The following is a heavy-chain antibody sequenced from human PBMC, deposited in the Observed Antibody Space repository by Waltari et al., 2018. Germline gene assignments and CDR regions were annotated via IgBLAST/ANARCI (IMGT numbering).Heavy chain of an antibody. D-gene: IGHD2-15*01. CDR1: GGSISSGSYY. Sequence: QVQLQESGPGLVKPSQTLSLTCTVSGGSISSGSYYWSWIRQPAGKGLEWIGRIYTSGSTNYNPSLKSRVTISVDTSKNQCSLKLSSVTAADTAVYYCAREEDIYYYYMDVWGKGTTVTVSS. CDR3: AREEDIYYYYMDV. CDR2: IYTSGST. V-gene: IGHV4-61*02. J-gene: IGHJ6*03.